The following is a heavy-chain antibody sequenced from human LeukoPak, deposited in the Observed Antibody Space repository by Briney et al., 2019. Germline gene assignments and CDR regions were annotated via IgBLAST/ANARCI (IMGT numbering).Heavy chain of an antibody. Sequence: GGSLRLSRAASGFTFSNAWMSWVRQAPGKGLEWVGRIKSKTDGGTTDYAAPVKGRFTISRDDSKNTLYLQMNGLKTEDTAVYYCTILAGTLSSAYWGQGTLVTVSS. V-gene: IGHV3-15*01. CDR1: GFTFSNAW. J-gene: IGHJ4*02. CDR3: TILAGTLSSAY. CDR2: IKSKTDGGTT. D-gene: IGHD6-13*01.